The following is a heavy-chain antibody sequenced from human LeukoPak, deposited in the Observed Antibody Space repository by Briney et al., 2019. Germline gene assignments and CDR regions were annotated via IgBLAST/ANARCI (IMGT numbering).Heavy chain of an antibody. D-gene: IGHD3-10*01. V-gene: IGHV3-30*18. Sequence: PGGSLRLSCAASGFTFSSYGMHWVRQAPGKGLEWVAVISYDGSNKYYADSVKGRFTISRDSSKNTLYLQMNSLRAEDTAVYYCAKDFTRGTRFGKIPHYFDYWGRGTLVTVSS. CDR2: ISYDGSNK. CDR3: AKDFTRGTRFGKIPHYFDY. J-gene: IGHJ4*02. CDR1: GFTFSSYG.